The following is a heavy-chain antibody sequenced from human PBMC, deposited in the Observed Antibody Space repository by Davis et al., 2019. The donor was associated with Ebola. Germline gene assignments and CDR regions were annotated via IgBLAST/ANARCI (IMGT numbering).Heavy chain of an antibody. Sequence: ESLKISCAASGFTFSRYWMHWVRQAPGKGLVYVSRISSDGGITSYADSVKGRFTISRDNAKSTLYLQLNSLTAEDTAVYYCVRTTDGAPEYWGQGTLITVSS. CDR3: VRTTDGAPEY. J-gene: IGHJ4*02. V-gene: IGHV3-74*01. CDR2: ISSDGGIT. D-gene: IGHD4-17*01. CDR1: GFTFSRYW.